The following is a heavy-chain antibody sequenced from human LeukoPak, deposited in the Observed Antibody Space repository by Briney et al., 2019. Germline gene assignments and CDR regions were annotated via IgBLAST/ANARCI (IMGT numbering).Heavy chain of an antibody. CDR2: TFYTGST. D-gene: IGHD3-16*01. V-gene: IGHV4-59*08. CDR3: ARHRDSLGFHNWFDP. CDR1: GGSISSHY. Sequence: SETLSLTCTVSGGSISSHYWSWIRQSPGRGLEWIGFTFYTGSTNSNPSLKSRVTMTADPSKNQVSLRLISVTAGDTAIYYCARHRDSLGFHNWFDPWGQGTLVSVSS. J-gene: IGHJ5*02.